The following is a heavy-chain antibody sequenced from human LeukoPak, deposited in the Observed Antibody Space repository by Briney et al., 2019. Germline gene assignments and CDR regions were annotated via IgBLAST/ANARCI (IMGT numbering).Heavy chain of an antibody. J-gene: IGHJ3*02. CDR1: GGSISSGGYY. Sequence: PSETLSLTCTVSGGSISSGGYYWSWIRQHPGKGLEWIGYIYYSGSTYYNPSLKSRVTISVDTSKNQFSLKLSSVTAADTAVYYCARGNSGYDGVAFDIWGQGTMVTVSP. D-gene: IGHD5-12*01. V-gene: IGHV4-31*03. CDR2: IYYSGST. CDR3: ARGNSGYDGVAFDI.